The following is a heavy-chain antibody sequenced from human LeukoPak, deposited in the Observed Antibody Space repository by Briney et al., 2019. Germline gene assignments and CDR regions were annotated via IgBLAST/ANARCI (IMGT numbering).Heavy chain of an antibody. CDR3: AREASKGLGGRGPFDY. CDR2: IYTSGST. Sequence: SDTLSLTCTVSGGSISSGTYYWSWIRQPTGKGLEWIGRIYTSGSTNYNPSLKSRVTISVDTSKNQLSLNLSSVTAADTAVYYCAREASKGLGGRGPFDYWGQGTLVTVSS. J-gene: IGHJ4*02. CDR1: GGSISSGTYY. V-gene: IGHV4-61*02. D-gene: IGHD1-26*01.